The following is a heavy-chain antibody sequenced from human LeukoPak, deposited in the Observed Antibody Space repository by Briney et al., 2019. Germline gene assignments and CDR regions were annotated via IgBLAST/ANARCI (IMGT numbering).Heavy chain of an antibody. CDR3: SPGGRTSGYP. Sequence: VGSLRLSCAASVFTFSSYSMNWVRQAPGKGLEWVSSISSSSSYIYYADSVKGRFTISRDNAKNSLYLQMNRLRAEDTAIYYCSPGGRTSGYPRGQGTMVTVSS. CDR1: VFTFSSYS. D-gene: IGHD3-22*01. CDR2: ISSSSSYI. J-gene: IGHJ3*01. V-gene: IGHV3-21*01.